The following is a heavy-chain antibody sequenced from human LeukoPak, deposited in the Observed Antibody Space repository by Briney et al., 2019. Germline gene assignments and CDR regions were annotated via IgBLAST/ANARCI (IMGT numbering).Heavy chain of an antibody. D-gene: IGHD1-26*01. V-gene: IGHV4-39*01. CDR1: GGSISSSGYY. CDR2: IYYSGST. CDR3: ARHEYSGSYYGLSWFDP. J-gene: IGHJ5*02. Sequence: SETLSFTCTVSGGSISSSGYYWGWIRQPPGKGLEWIASIYYSGSTYYNPSLKGRVTISVDTSKNQLSLKLSSLTAADTAVYYCARHEYSGSYYGLSWFDPWGQGTLVTVSS.